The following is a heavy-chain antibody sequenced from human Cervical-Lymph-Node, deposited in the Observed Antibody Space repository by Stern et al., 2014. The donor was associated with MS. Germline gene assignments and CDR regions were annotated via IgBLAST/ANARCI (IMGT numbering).Heavy chain of an antibody. V-gene: IGHV3-30*18. J-gene: IGHJ4*02. D-gene: IGHD1-26*01. Sequence: VQLVESGGGVVQPGRSLRLSCSASGFTFRDYAMHWVRQAPGKGLEWVALISYDGNKFYGDSVEGRFTISRDNSKNTLYLQMSSLRAEDTALYYCAKDTEGGHKAMADWGQGTLVTVSS. CDR1: GFTFRDYA. CDR3: AKDTEGGHKAMAD. CDR2: ISYDGNK.